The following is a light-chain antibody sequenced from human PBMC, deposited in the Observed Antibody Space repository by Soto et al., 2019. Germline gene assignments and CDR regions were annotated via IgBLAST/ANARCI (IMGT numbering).Light chain of an antibody. V-gene: IGKV3-20*01. Sequence: EIVLTQSPGTLSLSPGERATLSCRASQVVSSTFLAWYQQKPGQAPRLLMYGASSRATGIPDRFSGSGSGTDFTLTISRLEPADFAVYFCHHYGNSQTFGQAAKVEIK. J-gene: IGKJ1*01. CDR1: QVVSSTF. CDR2: GAS. CDR3: HHYGNSQT.